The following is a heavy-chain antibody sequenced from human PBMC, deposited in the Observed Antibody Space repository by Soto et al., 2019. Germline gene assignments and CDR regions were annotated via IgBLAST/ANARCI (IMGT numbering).Heavy chain of an antibody. CDR2: ISPGSRYP. CDR3: VRGGGGGLFDP. CDR1: GFTFGDSY. Sequence: GGSLRLSCAGSGFTFGDSYMSWIRQAPGKGLEWLSYISPGSRYPAYADSVKGRFTTSRDNAKRSLYLQMMSLTAEDTAIYYCVRGGGGGLFDPWGQGTMVTVSS. J-gene: IGHJ5*02. V-gene: IGHV3-11*06. D-gene: IGHD2-15*01.